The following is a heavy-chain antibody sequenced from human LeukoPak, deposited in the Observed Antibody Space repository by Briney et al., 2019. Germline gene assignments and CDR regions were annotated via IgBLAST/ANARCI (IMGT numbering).Heavy chain of an antibody. Sequence: SETLSLTCTVSGGSISNYYWSWIRQPRGKGLEWIGYIYYSGSTNYNPSLKSRVTISVDTSKNQFSLKLSSVTAADTAVYYCARGRSSTSLNYYYYYMDVWGKGTTVTVSS. V-gene: IGHV4-59*01. D-gene: IGHD2-2*01. CDR1: GGSISNYY. J-gene: IGHJ6*03. CDR3: ARGRSSTSLNYYYYYMDV. CDR2: IYYSGST.